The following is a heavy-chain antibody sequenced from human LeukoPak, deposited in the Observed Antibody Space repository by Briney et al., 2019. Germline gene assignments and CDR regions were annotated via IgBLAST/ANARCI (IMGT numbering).Heavy chain of an antibody. CDR1: GGSISSYY. V-gene: IGHV4-59*01. CDR3: ASVRYHARIAAADYDAFDI. J-gene: IGHJ3*02. D-gene: IGHD6-13*01. CDR2: IYYSGRN. Sequence: SETLSLTCTVSGGSISSYYWSWVRQPPGKGLEWVGYIYYSGRNKYNPSFMRRGTISVKKSKNQFSLKLSSVTATNTAVYYCASVRYHARIAAADYDAFDIWGQGTMVTVSS.